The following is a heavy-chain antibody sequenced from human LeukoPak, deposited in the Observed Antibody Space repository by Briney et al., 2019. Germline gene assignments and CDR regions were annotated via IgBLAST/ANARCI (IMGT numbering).Heavy chain of an antibody. CDR1: GYTFISYD. CDR2: MNPNSGNT. J-gene: IGHJ6*03. CDR3: ARSRGRITIFGVVTHYYYYMDV. Sequence: ASVKVSCKASGYTFISYDINWVRQATGQGLEWMGWMNPNSGNTGYAQKFQGRVTMTRNTSISTAYMELSSLRSEDTAVYYCARSRGRITIFGVVTHYYYYMDVWGKGTTVTVSS. V-gene: IGHV1-8*01. D-gene: IGHD3-3*01.